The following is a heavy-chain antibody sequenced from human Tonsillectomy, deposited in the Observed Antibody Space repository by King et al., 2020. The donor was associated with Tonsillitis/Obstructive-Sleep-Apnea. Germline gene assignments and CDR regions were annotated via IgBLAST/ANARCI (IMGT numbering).Heavy chain of an antibody. Sequence: VQLVESGGGLIQPGGSLRLSCAASGFTVNNNHMSWVRQAPGKGLEWVSVIFSGGSTYYADSVKGRFTISRDNSMNTLYLEMNSLRAEDTAVYYCTLYEFWGGYHYYYMDVWGKGTTVTVSS. D-gene: IGHD3-3*01. V-gene: IGHV3-53*01. J-gene: IGHJ6*03. CDR3: TLYEFWGGYHYYYMDV. CDR2: IFSGGST. CDR1: GFTVNNNH.